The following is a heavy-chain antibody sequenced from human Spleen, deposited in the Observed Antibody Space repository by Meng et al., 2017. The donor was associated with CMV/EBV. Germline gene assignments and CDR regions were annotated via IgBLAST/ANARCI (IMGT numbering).Heavy chain of an antibody. CDR1: GFTFRSYW. CDR3: ARVGYSYGWDGFDY. V-gene: IGHV3-7*01. J-gene: IGHJ4*02. Sequence: GESLKISCAAFGFTFRSYWMSWVRQAPGGGLEWVANIKQDGSEIYSVDSVKGRFTISRDNAKNSLYLQMNSLRAEDTAVYYCARVGYSYGWDGFDYWGQGTLVTVSS. D-gene: IGHD5-18*01. CDR2: IKQDGSEI.